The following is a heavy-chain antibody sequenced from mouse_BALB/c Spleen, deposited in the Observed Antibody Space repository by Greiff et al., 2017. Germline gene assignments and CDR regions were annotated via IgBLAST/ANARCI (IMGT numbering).Heavy chain of an antibody. CDR3: AGDYAMDY. CDR1: GFTFSDYY. J-gene: IGHJ4*01. V-gene: IGHV5-4*02. CDR2: ISDGGSYT. Sequence: EVQLVESGGGLVKPGGSLKLSCAASGFTFSDYYMYWVRQTPEKRLEWVATISDGGSYTYYPDSVKGRFTISRDNAKNNLYLQMSSLKSEDTAMYYCAGDYAMDYWGQGTSVTVSS.